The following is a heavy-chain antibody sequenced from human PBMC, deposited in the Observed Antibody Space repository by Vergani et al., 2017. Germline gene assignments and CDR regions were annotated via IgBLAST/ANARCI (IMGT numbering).Heavy chain of an antibody. V-gene: IGHV3-21*01. J-gene: IGHJ4*02. CDR2: ISGSSSYV. CDR1: GFSFSSYS. D-gene: IGHD2-8*01. CDR3: ARGLWDCTHIRCSPPSY. Sequence: EVQMVDSGGGLVKPGGSLRLSCAASGFSFSSYSMNWVRQAPGKGLEWVASISGSSSYVFYRDSVEGRFTITRDNAKKSVYLQMNSLRAEDTGMYFCARGLWDCTHIRCSPPSYWGQGTQVTVSS.